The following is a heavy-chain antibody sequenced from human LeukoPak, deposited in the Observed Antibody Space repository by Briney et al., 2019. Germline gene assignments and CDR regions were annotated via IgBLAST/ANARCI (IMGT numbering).Heavy chain of an antibody. J-gene: IGHJ4*02. CDR3: ARVAGTTGTTGTPYFDY. CDR2: INTNTGNP. Sequence: ASVKVSCKASGYTFTSYAMNWVRQAPGQGLEWMGWINTNTGNPTYAQGFTGRFVFSLDTSVSTAYLQISSLKAEDTAVYYCARVAGTTGTTGTPYFDYWGQGTLVTVSS. D-gene: IGHD1-1*01. CDR1: GYTFTSYA. V-gene: IGHV7-4-1*02.